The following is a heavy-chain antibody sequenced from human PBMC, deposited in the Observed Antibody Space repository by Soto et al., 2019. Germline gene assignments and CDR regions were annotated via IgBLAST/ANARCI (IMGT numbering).Heavy chain of an antibody. CDR1: GGTFGNYG. CDR3: ARDRYYDDSGLYYESAD. D-gene: IGHD3-22*01. J-gene: IGHJ4*02. Sequence: QVQLVQSGAEVKTPGSSVKVSCKASGGTFGNYGISWVRQAPGQGLEWMGGILPRLGLTKSAQRFQGRVTFTADESTNTAYMELSSLRSEDTAVFYCARDRYYDDSGLYYESADWGQGTLVTVSS. V-gene: IGHV1-69*01. CDR2: ILPRLGLT.